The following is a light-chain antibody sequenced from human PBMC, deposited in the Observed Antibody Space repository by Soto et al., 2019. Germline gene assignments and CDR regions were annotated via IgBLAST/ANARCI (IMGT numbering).Light chain of an antibody. CDR1: QYVGNY. Sequence: DIQMTQSPSSLSASVGDRVTITCRASQYVGNYLNWYQQKPGKAPVLLIFATFTLHSGVPSRFSGGGSGTDFTLTITSLQPEDFATYYCQQSSSTPWTFDQGTKVDVK. CDR3: QQSSSTPWT. J-gene: IGKJ1*01. CDR2: ATF. V-gene: IGKV1-39*01.